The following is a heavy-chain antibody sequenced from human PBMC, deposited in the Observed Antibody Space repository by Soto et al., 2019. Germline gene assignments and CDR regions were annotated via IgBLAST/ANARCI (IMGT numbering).Heavy chain of an antibody. Sequence: GESLKISCKGSGYSFPNYWIGWVRQMPGKGLEWMGIIYPGDSDTRYSPSFQGQVTISADKSIHTAYLQWSSLKASDTAIYYCARRAYCGTDCYIDYWGQGTLVTVSS. V-gene: IGHV5-51*01. CDR1: GYSFPNYW. J-gene: IGHJ4*02. CDR2: IYPGDSDT. CDR3: ARRAYCGTDCYIDY. D-gene: IGHD2-21*02.